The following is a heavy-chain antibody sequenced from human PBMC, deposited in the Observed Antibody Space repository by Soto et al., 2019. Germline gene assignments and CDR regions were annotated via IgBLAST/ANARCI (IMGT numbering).Heavy chain of an antibody. CDR3: ARGGDFDY. D-gene: IGHD3-16*01. Sequence: SETLSLTCAVYGGSFSGYYWSWIRQPPGKGLEWIGEINHSGSTNYNPSLKSRVTISVDTSKNQFSLKLSSVTAADTAVYYCARGGDFDYWGQGTLVTSPQ. CDR1: GGSFSGYY. J-gene: IGHJ4*02. V-gene: IGHV4-34*01. CDR2: INHSGST.